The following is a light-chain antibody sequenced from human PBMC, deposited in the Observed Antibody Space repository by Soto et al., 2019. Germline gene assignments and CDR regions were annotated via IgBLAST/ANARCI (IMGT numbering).Light chain of an antibody. CDR1: QSVSSSY. Sequence: EIVLTQSPGTLPLSPGERATLSCRASQSVSSSYLVWYQQKPGQAPRPLIYGASTRATGIPDRFGGSGSGTDFTLTISRLEPEDFAVYYCQQYGSSPFTFGQGTKLQIK. CDR3: QQYGSSPFT. CDR2: GAS. V-gene: IGKV3-20*01. J-gene: IGKJ2*01.